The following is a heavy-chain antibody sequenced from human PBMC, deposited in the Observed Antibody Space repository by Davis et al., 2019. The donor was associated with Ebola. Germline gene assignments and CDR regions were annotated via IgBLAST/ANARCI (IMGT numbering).Heavy chain of an antibody. Sequence: GESLKISCAASGFTFSNYWMHWVRQAPGKGLVWVSRINSDGSSTSYADSVKGRFTISRDNAKNTLYLQMNSLRAEDTAVYYCAREDLYGMDVWGKGTTVTVSS. CDR1: GFTFSNYW. V-gene: IGHV3-74*01. J-gene: IGHJ6*04. CDR3: AREDLYGMDV. CDR2: INSDGSST.